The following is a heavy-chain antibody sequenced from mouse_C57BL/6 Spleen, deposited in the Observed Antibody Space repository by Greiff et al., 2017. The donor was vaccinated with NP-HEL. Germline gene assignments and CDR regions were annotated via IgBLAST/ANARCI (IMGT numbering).Heavy chain of an antibody. Sequence: EVNVVESGAELVRPGASVKLSCTASGFNIKDYYMHWVKQRPEQGLEWIGRIDPEDGDTEYAPKFQGKATMTADTSSNTAYLQLSSLTSEDTAVYYCTMDSSGYGYYAMDYWGQGTSVTVSS. CDR2: IDPEDGDT. CDR1: GFNIKDYY. J-gene: IGHJ4*01. D-gene: IGHD3-2*02. CDR3: TMDSSGYGYYAMDY. V-gene: IGHV14-1*01.